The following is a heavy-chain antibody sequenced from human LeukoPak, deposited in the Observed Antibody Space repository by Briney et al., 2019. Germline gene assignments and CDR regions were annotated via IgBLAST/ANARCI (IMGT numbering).Heavy chain of an antibody. J-gene: IGHJ4*02. D-gene: IGHD2-21*01. CDR1: GFTFSSYS. CDR2: ISSSSSYI. CDR3: ARNLIRRGYYFDY. Sequence: GGSLRLSCAASGFTFSSYSMNWVRQAPGKGLEWVSSISSSSSYIYYADSVKGRFTISRDNAKNSLYLQKNSLRAEDTAVYYCARNLIRRGYYFDYWGQGTLVTVSS. V-gene: IGHV3-21*01.